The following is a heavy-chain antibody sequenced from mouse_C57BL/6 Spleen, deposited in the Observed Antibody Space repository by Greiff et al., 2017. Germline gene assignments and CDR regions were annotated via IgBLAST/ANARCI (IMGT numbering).Heavy chain of an antibody. CDR2: INPGSGGT. J-gene: IGHJ1*03. Sequence: VQLQQSGAELVRPGTSVKVSCKASGYAFTNYLIEWVKQRPGQGLEWIGVINPGSGGTNYNEKFKGKATLTADKSSSTAYMQLSSLTSEDSAVYFCASPPSYYGSRYFDVWGTGTTVTVDS. CDR1: GYAFTNYL. CDR3: ASPPSYYGSRYFDV. V-gene: IGHV1-54*01. D-gene: IGHD1-1*01.